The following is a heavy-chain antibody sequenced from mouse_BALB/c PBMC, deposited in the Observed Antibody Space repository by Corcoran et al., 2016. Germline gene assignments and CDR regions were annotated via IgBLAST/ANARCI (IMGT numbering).Heavy chain of an antibody. CDR1: GYTFTNYG. V-gene: IGHV9-3-1*01. CDR3: AREPYTMDY. Sequence: QIQLGQSGPELKNPGETVKIFCKFSGYTFTNYGMNWVKQAPGKGLKWRGWINTYTGEPTYAYDFKGRFAFSLDTSARTAYLQINNLKNEDTATYFCAREPYTMDYWSQVTAVNVSS. D-gene: IGHD6-1*01. J-gene: IGHJ4*01. CDR2: INTYTGEP.